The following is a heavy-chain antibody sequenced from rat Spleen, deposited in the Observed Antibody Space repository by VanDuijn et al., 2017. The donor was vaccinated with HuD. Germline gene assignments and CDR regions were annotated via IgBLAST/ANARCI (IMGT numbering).Heavy chain of an antibody. CDR1: GFTLNSNG. V-gene: IGHV2S12*01. J-gene: IGHJ3*01. D-gene: IGHD3-4*01. CDR2: ISSGGST. Sequence: QVHLRESGPGLVQPSQTLSPTCTVAGFTLNSNGVSWVRQPPGKGLEWIAAISSGGSTYYNSALKSRLRRSRDTAKSQVFVKMNRRQPEDTAIYAGTRETTQYKGVAYGGHSTLVTGSS. CDR3: TRETTQYKGVAY.